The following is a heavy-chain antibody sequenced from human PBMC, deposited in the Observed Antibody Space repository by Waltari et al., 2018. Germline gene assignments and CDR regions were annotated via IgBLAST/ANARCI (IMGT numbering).Heavy chain of an antibody. CDR1: GGSFSGYH. J-gene: IGHJ6*03. Sequence: QVQLQQWGAGLLKPSETLSLTCAVYGGSFSGYHWSWIRPPPGKGLEWIGEINHSGSTNYNPSLKSRVTISVDASKNQFSLKLSSLTAADTAVYYCARGVRYGSGKRYYYYYMDVWGKGTTVTVSS. D-gene: IGHD3-10*01. V-gene: IGHV4-34*01. CDR3: ARGVRYGSGKRYYYYYMDV. CDR2: INHSGST.